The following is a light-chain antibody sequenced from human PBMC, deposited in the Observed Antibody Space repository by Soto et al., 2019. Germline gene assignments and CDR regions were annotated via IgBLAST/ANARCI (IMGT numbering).Light chain of an antibody. V-gene: IGLV2-14*01. Sequence: QSVLTQPASVSGSPGQSITISCTGTSSDVGGYNYVSWYQQHPGKAPKLMIYEVSNRPPGVSNRFSGSKSGNTASLTIPGLQAEDEADYYCSSYTSSSSYVFGTGTKVTVL. CDR1: SSDVGGYNY. CDR2: EVS. CDR3: SSYTSSSSYV. J-gene: IGLJ1*01.